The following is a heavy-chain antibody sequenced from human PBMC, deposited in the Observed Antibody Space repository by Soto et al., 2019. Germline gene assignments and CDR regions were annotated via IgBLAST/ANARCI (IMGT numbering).Heavy chain of an antibody. CDR3: ARREIQGPIDY. J-gene: IGHJ4*02. V-gene: IGHV4-28*01. Sequence: QVQLQESGPGLVKPSDTLSLTCAVSGYSISSSNWWGWIRQPPGKGLEWIGYIYYSGTTYYNPSLKSRVTMSVDTSKNQFSLKPTSVPAVDTAVYYCARREIQGPIDYWGQGTLVTVSS. CDR1: GYSISSSNW. D-gene: IGHD1-26*01. CDR2: IYYSGTT.